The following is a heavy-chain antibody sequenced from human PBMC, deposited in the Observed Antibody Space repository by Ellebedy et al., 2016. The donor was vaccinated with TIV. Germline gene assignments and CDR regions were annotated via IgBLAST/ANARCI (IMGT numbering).Heavy chain of an antibody. CDR2: ISVYNGNT. D-gene: IGHD1-26*01. J-gene: IGHJ6*02. CDR3: ARVQRRPNGSYSRAYGMDV. V-gene: IGHV1-18*01. CDR1: GYIFNSYS. Sequence: ASVKVSCKASGYIFNSYSITWVRQAPGQGLEWMGWISVYNGNTKYAQNFQGRVTMTTNTSTSAAFLELWSLTSDDTAVYYCARVQRRPNGSYSRAYGMDVWGQGTTVTVSS.